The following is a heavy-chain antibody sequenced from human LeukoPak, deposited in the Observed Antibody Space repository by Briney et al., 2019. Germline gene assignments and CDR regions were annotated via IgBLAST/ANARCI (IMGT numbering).Heavy chain of an antibody. CDR3: AREDYYDSSGRFDP. CDR1: GGSISSYY. D-gene: IGHD3-22*01. V-gene: IGHV4-59*01. J-gene: IGHJ5*02. CDR2: IYYSGST. Sequence: PSETLSLTCTVSGGSISSYYWSWIRQPPGQGVGWIGYIYYSGSTNYNPSLKSRVTISVDTSKNQFSLKLSSVTAADTAVYYCAREDYYDSSGRFDPWGQGTLVTVSS.